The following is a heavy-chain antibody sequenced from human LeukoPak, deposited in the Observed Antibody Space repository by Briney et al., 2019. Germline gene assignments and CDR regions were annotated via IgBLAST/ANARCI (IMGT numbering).Heavy chain of an antibody. Sequence: SETLSLTCAVYGGSFSGYYWSWIRQPPGKGLEWIGEINDGGSTNYNASLKSRVTISGDTSKNQLSLKLSSVTAADTAVYYCARHSTSNYYDSSGYYANDVDYWGQGTLVTVSS. CDR3: ARHSTSNYYDSSGYYANDVDY. J-gene: IGHJ4*02. CDR1: GGSFSGYY. D-gene: IGHD3-22*01. V-gene: IGHV4-34*01. CDR2: INDGGST.